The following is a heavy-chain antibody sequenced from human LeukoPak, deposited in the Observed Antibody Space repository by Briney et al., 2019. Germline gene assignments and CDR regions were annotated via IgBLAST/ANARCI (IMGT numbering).Heavy chain of an antibody. CDR2: INHSGST. CDR3: ARYSSSWYSPYYYGMDV. V-gene: IGHV4-34*01. J-gene: IGHJ6*02. CDR1: GGSFSGYY. Sequence: SETLSLTCADYGGSFSGYYWSWIRQPPGKGLEWIGEINHSGSTNYNPSLKSRVTISVDTSKNQFSLKLSSVTAADTAVYYCARYSSSWYSPYYYGMDVWGQGTTVTVSS. D-gene: IGHD6-13*01.